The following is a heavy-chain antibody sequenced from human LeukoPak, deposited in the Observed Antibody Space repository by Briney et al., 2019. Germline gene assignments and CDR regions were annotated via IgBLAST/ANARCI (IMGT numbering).Heavy chain of an antibody. CDR2: IYSGGST. CDR1: GFTVSSNY. V-gene: IGHV3-66*01. CDR3: AGVYRTENGYYFDY. J-gene: IGHJ4*02. Sequence: PGGSLRLSCAASGFTVSSNYMSWVRQAPGKGLEWVSVIYSGGSTYYADSVKGRFTISRDNSKNTLYLQMNSLRAEDTAVYYCAGVYRTENGYYFDYWGQGTLVTVSS. D-gene: IGHD3-22*01.